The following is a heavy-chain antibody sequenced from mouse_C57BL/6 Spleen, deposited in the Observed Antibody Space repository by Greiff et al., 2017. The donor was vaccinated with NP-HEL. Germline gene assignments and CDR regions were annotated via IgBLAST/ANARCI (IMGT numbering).Heavy chain of an antibody. CDR1: GYTFTDYY. CDR3: AREGGGNYFDY. V-gene: IGHV1-19*01. CDR2: INPYNGGT. J-gene: IGHJ2*01. Sequence: VQLQQSGPVLVKPGASVKMSCKASGYTFTDYYMNWVKQSHGKSLEWIGVINPYNGGTSYNQKFKGKATLTVDKSSSTAYMELNSLTSEDSAVYYCAREGGGNYFDYWGQGTTLTVSS.